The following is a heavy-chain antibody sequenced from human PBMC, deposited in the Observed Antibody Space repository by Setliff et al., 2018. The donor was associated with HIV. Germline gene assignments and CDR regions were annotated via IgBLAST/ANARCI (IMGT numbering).Heavy chain of an antibody. CDR2: IHYSGST. D-gene: IGHD2-2*01. V-gene: IGHV4-39*07. CDR3: ARDRYCSSTSCYDNWFDP. CDR1: GGSISRSSYY. J-gene: IGHJ5*02. Sequence: SETLSLTCTVSGGSISRSSYYWGWIRQPPGKGLEWIGHIHYSGSTYCNPSLKSRVTMSVDTSNNQFSLKLSSVTAADTAVYYCARDRYCSSTSCYDNWFDPWGQGTLVTVS.